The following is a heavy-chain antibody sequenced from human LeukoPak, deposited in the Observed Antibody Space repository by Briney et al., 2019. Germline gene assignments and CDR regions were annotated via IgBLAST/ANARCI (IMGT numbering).Heavy chain of an antibody. CDR1: GFVFSTYW. D-gene: IGHD3/OR15-3a*01. V-gene: IGHV3-7*01. CDR3: ASGRHDFLH. CDR2: INLDGTEE. J-gene: IGHJ4*02. Sequence: GGSLRLSCAASGFVFSTYWMTWVRQAPGKGLEWVANINLDGTEEHYVDSSLKGRFTISRGNAKNSLYLQMTSLRVEDTAVYYCASGRHDFLHWGQGTLVTVSS.